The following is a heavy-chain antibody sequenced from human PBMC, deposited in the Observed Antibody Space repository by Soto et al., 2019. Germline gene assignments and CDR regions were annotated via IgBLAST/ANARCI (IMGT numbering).Heavy chain of an antibody. CDR1: GGSFSGYY. D-gene: IGHD2-15*01. CDR2: INHSGST. V-gene: IGHV4-34*01. CDR3: ARGYCSGGSCYLSPPHWFDP. J-gene: IGHJ5*02. Sequence: SETLSLTCAVYGGSFSGYYWSWIRQPPGKGLEWIGEINHSGSTNYNPSLKSRVTISVETSKNQFSLKLSSVTAADTAVYYCARGYCSGGSCYLSPPHWFDPWGQGTLVTVSS.